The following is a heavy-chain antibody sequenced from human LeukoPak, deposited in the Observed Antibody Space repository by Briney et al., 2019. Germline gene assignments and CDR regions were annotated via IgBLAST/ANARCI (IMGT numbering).Heavy chain of an antibody. CDR3: ARAHSGYGLDAFDI. Sequence: GGSLRLSCAASGSTFINAWMNWVRQAPGKGLEWVSYISSSGSTIYYADSVKGRFTISRDNAKNSLYLQMNSLRAEDTAVYYCARAHSGYGLDAFDIWGQGTMVTVSS. CDR2: ISSSGSTI. J-gene: IGHJ3*02. V-gene: IGHV3-48*04. D-gene: IGHD5-12*01. CDR1: GSTFINAW.